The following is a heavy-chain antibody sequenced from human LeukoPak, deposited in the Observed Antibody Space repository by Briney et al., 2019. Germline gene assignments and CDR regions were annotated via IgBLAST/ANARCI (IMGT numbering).Heavy chain of an antibody. V-gene: IGHV1-69*05. D-gene: IGHD3-22*01. J-gene: IGHJ4*02. CDR3: ARDHSYYYDSSGYSSLVY. CDR1: GGTFSSYA. CDR2: IIPIFGTA. Sequence: GASVKVSCKASGGTFSSYAISWVRQAPGQGLEWMGGIIPIFGTANYAQKFQGRVTITTDESTSTAYMELSSLRSEDTAVYYCARDHSYYYDSSGYSSLVYWGQGTLVTVSS.